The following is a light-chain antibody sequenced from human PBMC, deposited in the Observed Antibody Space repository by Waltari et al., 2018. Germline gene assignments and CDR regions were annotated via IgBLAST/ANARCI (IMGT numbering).Light chain of an antibody. Sequence: DIQMSQSPSSLSASIGDRVPITCRASQTISHFLNWYQQKPGKAPKLLVYLASNVQSGVPSKFSGRGSGTDFTLTISSLQPDDFATYFCHQTYNSPFTFGPGTKVDVK. J-gene: IGKJ3*01. V-gene: IGKV1-39*01. CDR1: QTISHF. CDR2: LAS. CDR3: HQTYNSPFT.